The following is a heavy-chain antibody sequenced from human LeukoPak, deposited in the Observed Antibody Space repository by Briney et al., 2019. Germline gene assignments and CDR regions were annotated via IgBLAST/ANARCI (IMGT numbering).Heavy chain of an antibody. CDR2: IYYSGDT. J-gene: IGHJ4*02. CDR3: ARGGYSNLDS. D-gene: IGHD4-11*01. Sequence: SETLSLTCTVSGGFISSGGYYWSWIRQHPGKGLEWIGYIYYSGDTHYNPSLKSRVIMSVDTSKNRFSLKVSSVTAADTAVYYCARGGYSNLDSWGQGVLVTVSS. CDR1: GGFISSGGYY. V-gene: IGHV4-31*03.